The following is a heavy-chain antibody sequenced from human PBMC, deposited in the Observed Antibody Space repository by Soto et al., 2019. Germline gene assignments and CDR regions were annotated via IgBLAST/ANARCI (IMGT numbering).Heavy chain of an antibody. D-gene: IGHD5-12*01. J-gene: IGHJ4*02. V-gene: IGHV2-26*01. CDR3: ARIALDPVTATIDFDY. CDR1: GFSLSNARMG. CDR2: IFSNDEK. Sequence: GSGPTLVNPTETLTLTCTVSGFSLSNARMGVSWIRQPPGKALEWLAHIFSNDEKSYSTSLKSRLTISKDTSKSQVVLTMTNMDPVDTATYYCARIALDPVTATIDFDYWGQGTLVTVSS.